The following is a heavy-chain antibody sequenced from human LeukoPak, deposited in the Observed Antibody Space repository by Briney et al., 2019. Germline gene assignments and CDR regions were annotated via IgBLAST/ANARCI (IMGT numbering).Heavy chain of an antibody. D-gene: IGHD6-13*01. V-gene: IGHV3-38-3*01. Sequence: GGSLRLSCAASGFTVSSNEMSWVRQAPGKGLEWVSSISGGSTYYADSRKGRFTISRDNSKNTLYLQMNSLRAEDTAVYYCAKTGTPWYYFDYWGQGTLVTVSS. CDR1: GFTVSSNE. CDR3: AKTGTPWYYFDY. CDR2: ISGGST. J-gene: IGHJ4*02.